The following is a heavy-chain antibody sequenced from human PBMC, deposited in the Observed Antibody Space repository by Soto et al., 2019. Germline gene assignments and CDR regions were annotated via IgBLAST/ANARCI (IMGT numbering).Heavy chain of an antibody. CDR2: ISAYNGNT. CDR3: ARVLTLNKQVRGGNYYGMDV. J-gene: IGHJ6*02. CDR1: GYTFTSSG. D-gene: IGHD3-16*01. Sequence: QVQLVQSGAEAKKPGASVKVSCKASGYTFTSSGISWVRQAPGQGLEWMGWISAYNGNTNYAQKLQGRVTMTTDTSTSTAYMELRSLRSDDTAVYYCARVLTLNKQVRGGNYYGMDVWGQGTTVTVSS. V-gene: IGHV1-18*01.